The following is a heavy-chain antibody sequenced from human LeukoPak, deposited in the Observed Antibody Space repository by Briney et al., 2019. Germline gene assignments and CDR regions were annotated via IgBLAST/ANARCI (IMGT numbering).Heavy chain of an antibody. CDR1: GFTFSSYG. V-gene: IGHV3-20*04. D-gene: IGHD6-19*01. CDR2: INWNGGST. J-gene: IGHJ4*02. Sequence: GGSLRLSCAASGFTFSSYGMSWVRQAPGKGLEWVSGINWNGGSTGYADSVKGRFTISRDNAKNSLYLQMNSLRAEDTALYYCARDRDSSGWYYFDYWGQGTLVTVSS. CDR3: ARDRDSSGWYYFDY.